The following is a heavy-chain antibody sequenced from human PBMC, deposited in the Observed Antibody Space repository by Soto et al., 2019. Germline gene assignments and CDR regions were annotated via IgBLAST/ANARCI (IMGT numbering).Heavy chain of an antibody. D-gene: IGHD4-17*01. V-gene: IGHV1-46*01. CDR2: INPSGGST. CDR1: GYAFTSHY. CDR3: AAARYYGDDYPTDY. J-gene: IGHJ4*02. Sequence: QVQLVQSGAEVKKPGASVKVSCKASGYAFTSHYMHWVRQAPGQGLEWMGIINPSGGSTNYAQKFPGRVTVASDTSTSRVYMYLSGLRSEDTAVYYCAAARYYGDDYPTDYWGKGTLVTVSS.